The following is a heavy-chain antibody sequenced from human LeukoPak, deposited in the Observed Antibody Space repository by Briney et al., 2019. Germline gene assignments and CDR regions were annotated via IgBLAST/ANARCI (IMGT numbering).Heavy chain of an antibody. CDR1: GFTFSSYW. Sequence: GGSLRLSCAASGFTFSSYWMSWVRQAPGKGLEWVANIKQDGSEKYYVDSVKGRFTISRDNAKISLYLQMNSLRAEDTAVYYCARGPGYSSSWFEYFQHWGQGTLVTVSS. CDR3: ARGPGYSSSWFEYFQH. CDR2: IKQDGSEK. V-gene: IGHV3-7*01. J-gene: IGHJ1*01. D-gene: IGHD6-13*01.